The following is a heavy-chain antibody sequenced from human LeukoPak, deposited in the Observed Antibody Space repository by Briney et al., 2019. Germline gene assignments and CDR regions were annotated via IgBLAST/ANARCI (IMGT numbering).Heavy chain of an antibody. CDR1: GYTLTELS. V-gene: IGHV1-24*01. D-gene: IGHD6-19*01. CDR2: FDPEDGET. Sequence: ASVKVSCKVSGYTLTELSMHWERQAPGRGLEWMGGFDPEDGETIYAQKFQGRVTMTEDTSTDTAYMELSSLRSEDTAVYYCATGMAVAGTDFYYYYYGMDVWGQGTTVTVSS. CDR3: ATGMAVAGTDFYYYYYGMDV. J-gene: IGHJ6*02.